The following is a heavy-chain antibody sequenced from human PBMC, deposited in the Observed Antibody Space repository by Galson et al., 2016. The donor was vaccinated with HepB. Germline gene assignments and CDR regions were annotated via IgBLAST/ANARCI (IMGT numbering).Heavy chain of an antibody. J-gene: IGHJ4*02. CDR1: GFVFSSYA. CDR2: IRTRSENI. Sequence: SLRLSCAASGFVFSSYAMNWVRQAPGKGLEWISFIRTRSENIYYADSVKGRFTISRDNAESSLFLQMTSLRAEDTAVYYCATAPPASGSFPYFDSWGPGVLVTVSS. CDR3: ATAPPASGSFPYFDS. V-gene: IGHV3-21*01. D-gene: IGHD1-26*01.